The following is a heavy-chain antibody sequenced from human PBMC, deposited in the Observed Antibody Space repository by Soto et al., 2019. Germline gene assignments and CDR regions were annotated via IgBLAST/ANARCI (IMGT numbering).Heavy chain of an antibody. J-gene: IGHJ4*02. D-gene: IGHD5-12*01. CDR3: ARALFFYTGYPGY. Sequence: PGGSLRLSCAASGFTFSDYYINWIRQAPGKGLEWVSYISGDGRTRDYADSVKGRFTISRDNAKNSVFLQMNSLRAEDTALYYCARALFFYTGYPGYWGQGTLVTVSS. V-gene: IGHV3-11*01. CDR1: GFTFSDYY. CDR2: ISGDGRTR.